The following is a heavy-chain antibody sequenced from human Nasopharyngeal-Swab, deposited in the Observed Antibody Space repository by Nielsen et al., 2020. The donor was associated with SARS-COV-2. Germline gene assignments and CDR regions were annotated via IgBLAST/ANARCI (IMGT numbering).Heavy chain of an antibody. J-gene: IGHJ4*02. V-gene: IGHV1-8*01. CDR2: MNPNSGNT. CDR3: ARAGKIQLWFNSLYYFDY. D-gene: IGHD5-18*01. Sequence: WVRQAPGQGLEWMGWMNPNSGNTGYAQKFQGRVTMTRNTSISTAYMELGSLRSEDTAVYYCARAGKIQLWFNSLYYFDYWGQGTRVTVSS.